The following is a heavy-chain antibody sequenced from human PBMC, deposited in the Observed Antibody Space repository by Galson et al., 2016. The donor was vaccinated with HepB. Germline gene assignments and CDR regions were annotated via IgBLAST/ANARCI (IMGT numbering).Heavy chain of an antibody. CDR1: GFTFSTYW. Sequence: SLRLSCAASGFTFSTYWMHWLRQVPGKGLVWVARINIDGSATNYADSVKGRFTVSRDNAQNTLFLQMDSLRDDDTAVYYCAREEITVVGGVITPRFDSWDQGTLVTVSS. CDR3: AREEITVVGGVITPRFDS. D-gene: IGHD3-10*01. V-gene: IGHV3-74*01. CDR2: INIDGSAT. J-gene: IGHJ5*01.